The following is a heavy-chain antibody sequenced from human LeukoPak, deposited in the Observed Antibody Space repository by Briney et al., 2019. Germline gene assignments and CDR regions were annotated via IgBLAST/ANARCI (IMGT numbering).Heavy chain of an antibody. Sequence: PGGSLRLSCAASGFTFSSYGMHWVRQAPGKGLEWVSVIYSGGSTYYADSVKGRFTISRDNSKNTLYLQMNSLRAEDTAVYYCARWDDSGDWGQGTLVTVSS. V-gene: IGHV3-53*01. CDR2: IYSGGST. CDR1: GFTFSSYG. D-gene: IGHD1-26*01. J-gene: IGHJ4*02. CDR3: ARWDDSGD.